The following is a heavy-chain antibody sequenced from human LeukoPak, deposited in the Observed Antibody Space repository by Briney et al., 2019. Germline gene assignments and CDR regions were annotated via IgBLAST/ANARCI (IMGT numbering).Heavy chain of an antibody. D-gene: IGHD2-2*01. CDR3: ARGGCSSTSCYPFDY. J-gene: IGHJ4*02. V-gene: IGHV1-18*01. CDR1: GYTFTSYG. CDR2: ISAYNGNT. Sequence: ASVKVSCKASGYTFTSYGISWVRQAPGQGLGGMGWISAYNGNTNYAQKLQGRVTMTTDTSTSTAYMELRSLRSDDTAVYYCARGGCSSTSCYPFDYWGQGTLVTVSS.